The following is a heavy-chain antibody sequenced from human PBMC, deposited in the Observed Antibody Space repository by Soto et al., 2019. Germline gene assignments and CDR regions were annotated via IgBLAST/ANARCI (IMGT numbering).Heavy chain of an antibody. V-gene: IGHV1-69*01. CDR1: GGTFSSYA. CDR3: ARAHSLRDFWSGHYFDY. J-gene: IGHJ4*02. D-gene: IGHD3-3*01. CDR2: IIPIFGTA. Sequence: QVQLVQSGAEVKKPGSSVKVSCKASGGTFSSYASSWVRQAPGQGLEWMGGIIPIFGTANYAQKFQVRVTITADESTSTAYMELSSLRSEDTAVYYCARAHSLRDFWSGHYFDYWGQGTLVTVSS.